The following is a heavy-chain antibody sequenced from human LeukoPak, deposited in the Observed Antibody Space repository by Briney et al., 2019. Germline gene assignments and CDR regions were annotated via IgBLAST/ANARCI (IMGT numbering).Heavy chain of an antibody. CDR1: GFTFTTYA. CDR3: AKDRNAWPTNFDS. V-gene: IGHV3-23*01. CDR2: ISGTGVTT. J-gene: IGHJ4*02. D-gene: IGHD5-24*01. Sequence: GGSLRLSCAASGFTFTTYAMTWVRRAPGKGLEWVSTISGTGVTTYYADSMKGRFTISRDNSRNTLFLQMNSLRAEDTAVYYCAKDRNAWPTNFDSWGQGTLVTVSA.